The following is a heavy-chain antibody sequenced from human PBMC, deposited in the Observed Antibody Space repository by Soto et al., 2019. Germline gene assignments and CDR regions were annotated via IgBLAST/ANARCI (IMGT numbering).Heavy chain of an antibody. V-gene: IGHV1-69*13. CDR1: GYTFTTYG. CDR2: IIPIFGTA. D-gene: IGHD1-26*01. Sequence: SVKVSCKASGYTFTTYGISWVRQAPGQGLEWMGGIIPIFGTANYAQKFQGRVTITADESTSTAYMELSSLRSEDTAVYYCARLSVRMWEPQTAGIYWGQGTLVTVSS. J-gene: IGHJ4*02. CDR3: ARLSVRMWEPQTAGIY.